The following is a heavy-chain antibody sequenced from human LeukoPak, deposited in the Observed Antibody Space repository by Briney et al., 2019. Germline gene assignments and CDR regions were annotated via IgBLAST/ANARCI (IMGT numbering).Heavy chain of an antibody. V-gene: IGHV1-24*01. CDR1: GGTFSSYA. CDR3: ATDSTTRVYYYGMDV. CDR2: FDPEDGET. J-gene: IGHJ6*02. Sequence: ASVKVSCKASGGTFSSYAISWVRQAPGQGLEWMGGFDPEDGETIYAQKFQGRVTMTEDTSTDTAYMELSGLRSEDTAVYYCATDSTTRVYYYGMDVWGQGTTVTVSS. D-gene: IGHD5/OR15-5a*01.